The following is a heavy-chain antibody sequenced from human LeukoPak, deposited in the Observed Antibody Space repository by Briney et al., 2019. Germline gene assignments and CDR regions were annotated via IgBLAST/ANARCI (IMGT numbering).Heavy chain of an antibody. J-gene: IGHJ4*02. V-gene: IGHV4-30-4*01. D-gene: IGHD3-16*01. Sequence: PSQTLSLTCTVSGGSISSGDYYWSWIRQPPGKGLEWIGYIYYSGSTYHNPSLKSRVTISVDTSKNQFSLKLSSVTAADTAVYYCAREVGGDGDYFDYWGQGTLVTVSS. CDR1: GGSISSGDYY. CDR3: AREVGGDGDYFDY. CDR2: IYYSGST.